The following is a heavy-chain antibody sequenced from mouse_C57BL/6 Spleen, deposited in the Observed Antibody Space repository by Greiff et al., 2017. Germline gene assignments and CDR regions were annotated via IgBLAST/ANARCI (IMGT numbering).Heavy chain of an antibody. CDR2: ILPGSGST. D-gene: IGHD2-14*01. CDR3: ARKNRGGFAY. Sequence: QVQLQQSGAELMKPGASVKLSCKATGYTFTGYWIEWVKQRPGHGLEWIGEILPGSGSTTYNEKFKGKAPFTADTSYNTAYMQLSSLTTEDSAIYYCARKNRGGFAYWGQGTLVTVSA. V-gene: IGHV1-9*01. CDR1: GYTFTGYW. J-gene: IGHJ3*01.